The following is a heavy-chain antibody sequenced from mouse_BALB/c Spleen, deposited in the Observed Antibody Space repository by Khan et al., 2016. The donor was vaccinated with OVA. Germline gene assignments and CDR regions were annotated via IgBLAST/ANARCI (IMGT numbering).Heavy chain of an antibody. V-gene: IGHV1-9*01. J-gene: IGHJ3*01. CDR2: ILPGSGNT. CDR3: AKGYDDEFAY. D-gene: IGHD2-2*01. Sequence: QVQLQQSGAELMKPGASVKISCKATGYTFNSYWIEWVKQRPGHGLEWIGEILPGSGNTNNNEKFKGKATFTADTSSNTAYMQLSSLTSDDSAVYYCAKGYDDEFAYWGQGTLVTVSA. CDR1: GYTFNSYW.